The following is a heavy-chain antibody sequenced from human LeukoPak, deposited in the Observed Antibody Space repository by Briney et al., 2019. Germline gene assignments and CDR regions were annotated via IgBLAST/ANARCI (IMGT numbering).Heavy chain of an antibody. V-gene: IGHV1-8*01. Sequence: ASVKVSCKASGYTFTSYDINWVRQATGQGLEWMGWMNPNSGNTGYAQKFQGRVTMTRNTSISTAYMELSSLRSEDTAVYYCARGGSASRYYYYGMEVWGQGTTVTVSS. CDR1: GYTFTSYD. CDR2: MNPNSGNT. CDR3: ARGGSASRYYYYGMEV. J-gene: IGHJ6*02. D-gene: IGHD2-15*01.